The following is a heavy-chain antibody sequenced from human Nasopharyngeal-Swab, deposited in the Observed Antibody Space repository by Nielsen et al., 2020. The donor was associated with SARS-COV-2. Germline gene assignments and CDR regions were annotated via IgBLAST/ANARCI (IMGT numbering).Heavy chain of an antibody. CDR1: GFTVSSNY. CDR2: IYSGGST. Sequence: GGSLRLSCAASGFTVSSNYMSWVRQAPGKGLEWVSVIYSGGSTYYADSVKGRFTISRDNSKNTLYLQMNSLRAEDTAVYYCARGIAAAGTLYYYYGMDVWGQGTTVTVSS. V-gene: IGHV3-53*01. CDR3: ARGIAAAGTLYYYYGMDV. J-gene: IGHJ6*02. D-gene: IGHD6-13*01.